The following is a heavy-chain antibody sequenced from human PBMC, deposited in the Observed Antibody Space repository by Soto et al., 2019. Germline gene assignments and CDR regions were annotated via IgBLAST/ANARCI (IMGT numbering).Heavy chain of an antibody. D-gene: IGHD4-17*01. CDR2: ISYDGRNK. CDR1: GFSFSKYA. J-gene: IGHJ5*02. V-gene: IGHV3-30*04. Sequence: QVLLVESGGGVVQPGRSLQLSCTASGFSFSKYAMHWVRQAPGKGLEWVAVISYDGRNKDDADSVKGRFTISRDNSKGTRCLRMNSLGPADTASDYCARETHRGDYGPFDLWGQGTRVTVS. CDR3: ARETHRGDYGPFDL.